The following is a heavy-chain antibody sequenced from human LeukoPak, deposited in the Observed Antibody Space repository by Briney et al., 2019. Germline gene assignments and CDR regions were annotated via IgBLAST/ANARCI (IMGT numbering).Heavy chain of an antibody. J-gene: IGHJ6*03. CDR2: INPSSGGT. Sequence: EASVKVSCKASGYTFTGYYMHWVRQAPGQGLEWRGWINPSSGGTNYAQKFQGRVTMTRDTSISTAYMELSRLRSDDTAVYYCARGRGRYCSSTSCETYYYYMDVRGKGTTVTVSS. V-gene: IGHV1-2*02. D-gene: IGHD2-2*01. CDR1: GYTFTGYY. CDR3: ARGRGRYCSSTSCETYYYYMDV.